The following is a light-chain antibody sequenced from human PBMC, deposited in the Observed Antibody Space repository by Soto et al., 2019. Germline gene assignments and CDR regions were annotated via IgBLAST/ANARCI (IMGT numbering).Light chain of an antibody. CDR1: QSISFY. V-gene: IGKV1-39*01. Sequence: DIQMTQSPSSLSASVGDRVTITCRASQSISFYLNWYQEKPGKAPKVLIYAASSLQSGVPSRFSGSGSGTDFTLTISSLQPEDYASYYCQQSYTTPWTFGQGTMVEIK. CDR2: AAS. J-gene: IGKJ1*01. CDR3: QQSYTTPWT.